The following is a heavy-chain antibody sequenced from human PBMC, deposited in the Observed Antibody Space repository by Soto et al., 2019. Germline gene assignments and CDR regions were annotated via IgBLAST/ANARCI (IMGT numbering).Heavy chain of an antibody. D-gene: IGHD7-27*01. J-gene: IGHJ6*02. CDR1: GFTVSTDW. CDR3: VRWGPNWDYYFYGMDV. CDR2: IRSGGNT. V-gene: IGHV3-66*01. Sequence: GGSLRLSCAASGFTVSTDWMYWVRQAPGKGLEWVSVIRSGGNTYYADSVEGRFTISRDNSKNTVYLQMNSLRAEDTAVYYCVRWGPNWDYYFYGMDVWGQGTTVTVSS.